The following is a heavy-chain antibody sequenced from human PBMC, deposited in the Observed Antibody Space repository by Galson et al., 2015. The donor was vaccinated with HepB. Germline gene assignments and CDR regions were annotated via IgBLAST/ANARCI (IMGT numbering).Heavy chain of an antibody. CDR2: ISSGSSYI. CDR1: GFTFSRYT. CDR3: ARDASEWSRDY. D-gene: IGHD3-3*01. V-gene: IGHV3-21*01. J-gene: IGHJ4*02. Sequence: SLRLSCAASGFTFSRYTMNWVRQAPGKGLEWVSSISSGSSYIYYADSVKGRFTISRDNTKNSVYLQMNSLRVEDTAVYYCARDASEWSRDYWGQGTLVAVSS.